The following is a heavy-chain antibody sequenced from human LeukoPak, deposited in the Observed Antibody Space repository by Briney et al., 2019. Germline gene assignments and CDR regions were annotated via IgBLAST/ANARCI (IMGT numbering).Heavy chain of an antibody. CDR1: GYSISSGYY. J-gene: IGHJ6*03. CDR3: ARGAVRLGELSPPERSYYYMDV. Sequence: SETLSLTCTVSGYSISSGYYWSWIRQPPGKGLEWIGEINHSGSTNYNPSLKSRVTISVDTSKNQFSLKLSSVTAADTAVYYCARGAVRLGELSPPERSYYYMDVWGKGTTVTVSS. V-gene: IGHV4-38-2*02. D-gene: IGHD3-16*02. CDR2: INHSGST.